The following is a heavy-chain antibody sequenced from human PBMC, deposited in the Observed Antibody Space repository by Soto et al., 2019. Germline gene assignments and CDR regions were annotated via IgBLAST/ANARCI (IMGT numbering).Heavy chain of an antibody. D-gene: IGHD4-17*01. J-gene: IGHJ4*02. CDR3: GRSHGAGSY. CDR2: ISSTGKNI. V-gene: IGHV3-11*01. CDR1: GFTFIDYY. Sequence: QVRLVESGGDLVKPGESLRLSCVASGFTFIDYYMNWVRQAPGKGLEWVSYISSTGKNIYYSDSVKGRFILSRDNAKNSPFLQMNSLTVDDTAIYYCGRSHGAGSYWGRGTRVTVSS.